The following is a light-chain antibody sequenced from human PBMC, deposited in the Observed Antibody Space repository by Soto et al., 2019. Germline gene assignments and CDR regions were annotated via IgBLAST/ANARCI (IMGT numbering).Light chain of an antibody. V-gene: IGKV3-20*01. CDR3: QQYGSSHYT. CDR2: AAS. CDR1: QTVTANY. J-gene: IGKJ5*01. Sequence: EIVLTQSPGTQSLSPGESATLSCRASQTVTANYLAWYHQRPGQAPRLLIYAASARATGISDRFTGSVSGTDFTLTISRLEPEDFGTYYCQQYGSSHYTFGQGT.